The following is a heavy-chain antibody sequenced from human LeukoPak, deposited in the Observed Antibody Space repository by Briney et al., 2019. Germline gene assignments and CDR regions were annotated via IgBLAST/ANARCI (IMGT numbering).Heavy chain of an antibody. Sequence: SETLSLTCTASGGSIISYHWSWVRQSAGKGLEWIGDIYVGGSTNYSPSLKSRRTMSLDTTKNQFSLKLMYVTTADTAVFYYGRLRFYDSSGYSPGYYMDVWGKGTTVTVSS. CDR3: GRLRFYDSSGYSPGYYMDV. V-gene: IGHV4-4*07. J-gene: IGHJ6*03. CDR1: GGSIISYH. CDR2: IYVGGST. D-gene: IGHD3-22*01.